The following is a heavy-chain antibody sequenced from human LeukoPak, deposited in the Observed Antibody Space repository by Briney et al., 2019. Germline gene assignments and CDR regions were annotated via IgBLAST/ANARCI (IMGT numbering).Heavy chain of an antibody. J-gene: IGHJ3*02. D-gene: IGHD3-22*01. CDR3: ARDRGFGDYDSSGYLDAFDI. CDR1: GFTFDDYG. V-gene: IGHV3-20*01. Sequence: GGSLRLSCAASGFTFDDYGMSWVRQAPGKGLEWVSGINWNGGSTGYADSVKGRFTISRDNAKNSLYLQMNSLRAEDTALYHCARDRGFGDYDSSGYLDAFDIWGQGTMVTVSS. CDR2: INWNGGST.